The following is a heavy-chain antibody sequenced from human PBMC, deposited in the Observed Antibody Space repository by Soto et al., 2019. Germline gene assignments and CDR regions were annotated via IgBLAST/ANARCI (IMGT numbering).Heavy chain of an antibody. CDR1: GFTFSGSA. CDR2: IRSKANSYAT. V-gene: IGHV3-73*01. J-gene: IGHJ4*02. CDR3: TFRQGIAAAGTLFDY. Sequence: GGSLRLSCAASGFTFSGSAMHWVRQASGKGLEWVGRIRSKANSYATAYAASVKGRFTISRDDSKNTAYLQMNSLKTEDTAVYYCTFRQGIAAAGTLFDYWGQGTLVTVSS. D-gene: IGHD6-13*01.